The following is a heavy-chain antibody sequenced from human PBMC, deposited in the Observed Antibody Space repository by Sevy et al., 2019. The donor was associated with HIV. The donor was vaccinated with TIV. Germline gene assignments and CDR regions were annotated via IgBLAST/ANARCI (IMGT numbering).Heavy chain of an antibody. CDR3: ARGSGSKTWFDP. CDR2: IIPIFGTA. V-gene: IGHV1-69*13. D-gene: IGHD5-12*01. CDR1: GGTFSSYA. Sequence: ASVKVSCKTSGGTFSSYAISWVRQAPGQGLEWMGGIIPIFGTANYAQKFQGRVTITADESMSTAYMDLSSLRSEDTAVYYCARGSGSKTWFDPWGQGTLVTVSS. J-gene: IGHJ5*02.